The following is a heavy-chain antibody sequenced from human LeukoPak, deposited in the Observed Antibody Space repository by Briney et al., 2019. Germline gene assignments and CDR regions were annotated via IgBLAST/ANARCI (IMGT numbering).Heavy chain of an antibody. J-gene: IGHJ6*03. CDR1: GFTFSSYG. CDR2: ISYDGSNK. D-gene: IGHD1-26*01. CDR3: AKDGKSYSGEDYYYYYMDV. Sequence: GGSLRLSCAASGFTFSSYGMHWVRQAPGKGLEWVAVISYDGSNKYYADSVKGRFTISRDNSKNTLYLQMNSLRAEDTAVYYCAKDGKSYSGEDYYYYYMDVWGKGTTVTVSS. V-gene: IGHV3-30*19.